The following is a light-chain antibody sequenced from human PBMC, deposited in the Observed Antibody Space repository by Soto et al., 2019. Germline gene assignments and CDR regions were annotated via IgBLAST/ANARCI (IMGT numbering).Light chain of an antibody. CDR1: SSDVGGYNY. J-gene: IGLJ3*02. CDR3: CSYAGNSLWV. V-gene: IGLV2-11*01. Sequence: QSALTQPRSVSGSPGQSVTISCTGTSSDVGGYNYVSWYQQHPGKAPKLVIYDVSKRPSGVPDRFSGSKSGNTASLTISGLQAEDEADYYCCSYAGNSLWVVGGGTKLTVL. CDR2: DVS.